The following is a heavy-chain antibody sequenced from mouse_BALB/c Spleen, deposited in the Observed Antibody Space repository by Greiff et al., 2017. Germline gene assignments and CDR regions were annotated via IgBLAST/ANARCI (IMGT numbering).Heavy chain of an antibody. CDR2: ISSGGSYT. CDR3: ARPITTVVADFDY. V-gene: IGHV5-9-3*01. CDR1: GFTFSSYA. D-gene: IGHD1-1*01. J-gene: IGHJ2*01. Sequence: EVKLMESGGGLVKPGGSLKLSCAASGFTFSSYAMSWVRQTPEKRLEWVATISSGGSYTYYPDSVKGRFTISRDNAKNTLYLQMSSLRSEDTAMYYCARPITTVVADFDYWGQGTTLTVSS.